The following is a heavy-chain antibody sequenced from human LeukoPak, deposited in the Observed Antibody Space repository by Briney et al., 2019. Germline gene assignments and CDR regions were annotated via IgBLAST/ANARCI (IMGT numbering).Heavy chain of an antibody. J-gene: IGHJ4*02. CDR2: IYFSGST. V-gene: IGHV4-59*11. CDR1: GGSIRSHY. CDR3: ATMSGRYYAYFDY. D-gene: IGHD1-26*01. Sequence: SETLSLTCTVSGGSIRSHYWSWIRQPPGEGLEWIGYIYFSGSTNYNPSLRSRVTISLDTSTNQFSLKVTSVTAADTAVYYCATMSGRYYAYFDYWGQGTLVTVSS.